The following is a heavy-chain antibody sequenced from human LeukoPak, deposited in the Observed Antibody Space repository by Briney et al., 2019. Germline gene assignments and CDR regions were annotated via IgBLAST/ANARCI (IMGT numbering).Heavy chain of an antibody. V-gene: IGHV1-69*13. CDR3: ARDPPDELLLGSGDY. Sequence: ASVTVSCKASGGTFSSYAISWVRQAPGQGLEWMGGIIPIFGTANYAQKFQGRVTITADESTSTAYMELSSLRSGDTAVYYCARDPPDELLLGSGDYWGQGTLVTVSS. D-gene: IGHD2-2*01. J-gene: IGHJ4*02. CDR1: GGTFSSYA. CDR2: IIPIFGTA.